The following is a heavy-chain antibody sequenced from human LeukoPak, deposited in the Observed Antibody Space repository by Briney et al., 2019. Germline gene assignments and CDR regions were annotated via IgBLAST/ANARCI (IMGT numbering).Heavy chain of an antibody. CDR3: ARGVRGITGTTGLPPFAPRPRPRSDY. D-gene: IGHD1-7*01. CDR2: INHSGST. CDR1: GGSFSGYY. V-gene: IGHV4-34*01. J-gene: IGHJ4*02. Sequence: SKTLSLTCVVYGGSFSGYYWSWIRQPPAKGLEWIGEINHSGSTNYNPSLKSRVTISVDTSKNQFSLKLSSVTAADTAVYYCARGVRGITGTTGLPPFAPRPRPRSDYWGQGTLVTVS.